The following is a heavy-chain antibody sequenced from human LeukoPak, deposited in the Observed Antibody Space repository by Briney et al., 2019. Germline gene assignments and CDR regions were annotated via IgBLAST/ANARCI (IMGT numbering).Heavy chain of an antibody. CDR1: GGSISSYY. CDR2: IYNSGYT. Sequence: SETLSLTCTVSGGSISSYYWSWIRQPPGKGLEWIGYIYNSGYTNYNPSLKSRVTISVDTSKNQFSLKLSSVIAADTAVYHCARDGTDYNILTGYRRGAFDIWGQGTMVTVSS. D-gene: IGHD3-9*01. V-gene: IGHV4-59*01. J-gene: IGHJ3*02. CDR3: ARDGTDYNILTGYRRGAFDI.